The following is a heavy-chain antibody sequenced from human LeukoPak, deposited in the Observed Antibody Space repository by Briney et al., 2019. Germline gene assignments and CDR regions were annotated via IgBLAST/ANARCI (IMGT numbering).Heavy chain of an antibody. V-gene: IGHV1-46*01. Sequence: ASAKVSCKASGDTLSSYNMHCVRQAPGQGLEWRGVIDPSGGSTSYAQRLQGRLAVSRDTSTSTVYMELSSLTSEDTAAYCCARGASGGTGAWFDLWGQGTLVTVSS. CDR1: GDTLSSYN. J-gene: IGHJ5*02. CDR3: ARGASGGTGAWFDL. CDR2: IDPSGGST. D-gene: IGHD3-10*01.